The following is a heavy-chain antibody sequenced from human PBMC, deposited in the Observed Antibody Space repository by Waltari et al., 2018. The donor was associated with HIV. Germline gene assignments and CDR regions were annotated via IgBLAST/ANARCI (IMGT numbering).Heavy chain of an antibody. V-gene: IGHV1-2*04. Sequence: QVQLVQSGADVKKPGASVMVSCKASGYTFTGYYIHWVRLAPGPGLEWMGWINPNSGGTNYAQKFQGWVTMTRDTSISTAYRELSRLRSDDTAVYYCTAVGITGNRYYYGMDVWGQGTTVTVSS. CDR3: TAVGITGNRYYYGMDV. D-gene: IGHD1-20*01. CDR1: GYTFTGYY. CDR2: INPNSGGT. J-gene: IGHJ6*02.